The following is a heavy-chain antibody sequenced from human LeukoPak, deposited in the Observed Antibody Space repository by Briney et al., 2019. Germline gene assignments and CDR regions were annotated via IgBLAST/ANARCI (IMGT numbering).Heavy chain of an antibody. CDR1: GFTFSRSW. CDR3: AARTDRGYSY. J-gene: IGHJ4*02. D-gene: IGHD5-12*01. Sequence: PGGSLRLSCTASGFTFSRSWMNWIRQAPGKGLEWVANINPDGDGMRFVDSVKGRFTTSRDNAQSSLHLQMNSLRVEDTAFYYCAARTDRGYSYWGQGVLVTVSS. V-gene: IGHV3-7*01. CDR2: INPDGDGM.